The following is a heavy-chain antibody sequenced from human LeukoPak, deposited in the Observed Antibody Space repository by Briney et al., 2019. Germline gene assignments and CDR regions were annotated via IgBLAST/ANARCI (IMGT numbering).Heavy chain of an antibody. J-gene: IGHJ4*02. D-gene: IGHD3-22*01. CDR3: ARPPAYYYDSSGYSADY. Sequence: GESLKISCKGSGYSFTSYWIGWVRQMPGKGLEWMGIIYPGDSDTRYSPSFQGQVPTSADKSISTAYLQWSSLKASDTAMYYCARPPAYYYDSSGYSADYWGQGTLVTVSS. CDR2: IYPGDSDT. V-gene: IGHV5-51*01. CDR1: GYSFTSYW.